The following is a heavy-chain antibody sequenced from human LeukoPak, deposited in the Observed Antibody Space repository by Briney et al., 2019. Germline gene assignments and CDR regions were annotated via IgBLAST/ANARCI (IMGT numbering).Heavy chain of an antibody. CDR3: ARDCSGGSCSENHFDY. J-gene: IGHJ4*02. CDR1: GGTFSSYA. V-gene: IGHV1-69*13. Sequence: SVNVSCKASGGTFSSYAISWVRQAPGQGLEWMGGIIPIFGTANYAQKFQGRVTITADESTSTAYMELSSLRSEDTAVYYCARDCSGGSCSENHFDYWGQGTLVTVSS. CDR2: IIPIFGTA. D-gene: IGHD2-15*01.